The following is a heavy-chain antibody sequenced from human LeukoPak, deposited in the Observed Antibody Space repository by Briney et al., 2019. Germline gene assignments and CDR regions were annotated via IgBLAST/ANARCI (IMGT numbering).Heavy chain of an antibody. J-gene: IGHJ5*02. D-gene: IGHD2-15*01. CDR1: GGSFSGYY. Sequence: SETLSLTCAVYGGSFSGYYWSWIRQPPGKGLEWIGEINHSGSTNYNPSLKSRVTISVDTSKNQFSLKLSSVTAADTAVYYCASAYCSGGSCYSYGWFDPWGQGTLVTVSS. CDR2: INHSGST. V-gene: IGHV4-34*01. CDR3: ASAYCSGGSCYSYGWFDP.